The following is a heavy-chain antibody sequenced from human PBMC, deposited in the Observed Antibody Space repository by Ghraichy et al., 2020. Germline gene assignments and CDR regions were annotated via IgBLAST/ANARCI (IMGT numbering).Heavy chain of an antibody. CDR2: MNPNSGNT. V-gene: IGHV1-8*01. J-gene: IGHJ3*02. D-gene: IGHD3-9*01. CDR1: GYTFTSYD. Sequence: ASVKVSCKASGYTFTSYDTNWVRQATGQGLEWMGWMNPNSGNTGYAQKFQGRVTMTRNTSISTAYMELSSLRSEDTAVYYCARPLQYYDILTGYYFLGAFDIWGQGTMVTVSS. CDR3: ARPLQYYDILTGYYFLGAFDI.